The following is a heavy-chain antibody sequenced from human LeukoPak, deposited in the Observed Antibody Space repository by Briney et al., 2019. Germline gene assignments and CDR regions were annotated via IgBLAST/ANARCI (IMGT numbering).Heavy chain of an antibody. CDR1: GGSISSYY. CDR3: ARVYDYGDYEFDY. V-gene: IGHV4-59*01. J-gene: IGHJ4*02. Sequence: PSETLSLTCTVSGGSISSYYWSWIRQPPGKGLEWIGYIYYSGTTNYNPSLKSRVTISVDTSKNQFSLKLSSVTAADTAVYYCARVYDYGDYEFDYWGQGTLVTVSS. D-gene: IGHD4-17*01. CDR2: IYYSGTT.